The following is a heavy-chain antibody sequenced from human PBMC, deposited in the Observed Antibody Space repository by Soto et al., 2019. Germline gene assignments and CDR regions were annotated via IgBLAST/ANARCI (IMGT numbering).Heavy chain of an antibody. CDR1: GYTFTSFG. D-gene: IGHD3-10*01. Sequence: QGQLVQSGAEGKKPGASVKVSCKASGYTFTSFGISWVRQAPGQGLEWLGWISADNGNTNYEQKLQGRVTMTTDTSTSTAYMELRSLRSDDTAVYYCARDRKVRGVILKRLDYWGQGTLVTVSS. CDR2: ISADNGNT. J-gene: IGHJ4*02. V-gene: IGHV1-18*01. CDR3: ARDRKVRGVILKRLDY.